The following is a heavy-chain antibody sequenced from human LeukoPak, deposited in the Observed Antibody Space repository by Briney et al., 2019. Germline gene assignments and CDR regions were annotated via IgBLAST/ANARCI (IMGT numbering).Heavy chain of an antibody. D-gene: IGHD6-13*01. CDR3: VKAAGSWYGYFDY. V-gene: IGHV3-64D*06. CDR2: ISNNGGNT. J-gene: IGHJ4*02. Sequence: GGSLRLSCAASEFTFSNAWMSWVRQAPGKGLEYVSTISNNGGNTNYADSVKGRFTISRDNSKHTVYLQMSSLRAEDTAVYYCVKAAGSWYGYFDYWGQGTLVTVSS. CDR1: EFTFSNAW.